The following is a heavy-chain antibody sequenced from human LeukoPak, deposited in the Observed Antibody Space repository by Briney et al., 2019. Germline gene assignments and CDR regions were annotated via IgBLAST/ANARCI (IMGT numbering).Heavy chain of an antibody. CDR3: ARGAIGVTSLDH. CDR2: INEDGSQN. V-gene: IGHV3-7*01. D-gene: IGHD4-11*01. J-gene: IGHJ4*02. Sequence: GGSLRLSCAASGFTLSTFYMIWVRQAPGKGLVWVANINEDGSQNYHVDSVRGRFTISRDNAKNSLYLQMNSLRAEDTAVYYCARGAIGVTSLDHWGQGALVTVSS. CDR1: GFTLSTFY.